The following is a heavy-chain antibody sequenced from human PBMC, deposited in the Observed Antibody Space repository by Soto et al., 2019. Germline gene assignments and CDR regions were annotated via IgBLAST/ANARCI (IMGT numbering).Heavy chain of an antibody. CDR2: INHSGST. J-gene: IGHJ3*02. CDR3: ASYLGELSLYPGLIAFDI. Sequence: QVQLQQWGAGLLKPSETLSLTCAVYGGSFSGYYWSWIRQPPGKGLEWIGEINHSGSTNYNPSLKSRVTISVDTSKNQFSLKLSSVTAADTAVYYCASYLGELSLYPGLIAFDIWGQGTMVTVSS. D-gene: IGHD3-16*02. CDR1: GGSFSGYY. V-gene: IGHV4-34*01.